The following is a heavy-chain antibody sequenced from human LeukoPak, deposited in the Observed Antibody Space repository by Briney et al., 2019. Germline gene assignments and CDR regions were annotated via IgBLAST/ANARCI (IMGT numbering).Heavy chain of an antibody. CDR2: IYYSGST. V-gene: IGHV4-39*01. D-gene: IGHD1-26*01. CDR1: GGSISSYY. Sequence: SETLSLTCTVSGGSISSYYWSWIRQPPGKGLEWIASIYYSGSTYYNPSLKSRVTISVDTSKNQLSLRLSSLTAADTAVYYCARHEYSGSYYGLSWFDPWGQGTLVTVSS. J-gene: IGHJ5*02. CDR3: ARHEYSGSYYGLSWFDP.